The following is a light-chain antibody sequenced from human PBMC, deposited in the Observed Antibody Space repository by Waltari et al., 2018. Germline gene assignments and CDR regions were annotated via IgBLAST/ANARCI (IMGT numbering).Light chain of an antibody. CDR3: QAWDRGTWV. J-gene: IGLJ3*02. CDR2: QYT. Sequence: CWDQQKPGQSPVLVSYQYTKRPSGIPERFSGSSSGNTATLTIRGTQAMDEADYYCQAWDRGTWVFGGGTKLTVL. V-gene: IGLV3-1*01.